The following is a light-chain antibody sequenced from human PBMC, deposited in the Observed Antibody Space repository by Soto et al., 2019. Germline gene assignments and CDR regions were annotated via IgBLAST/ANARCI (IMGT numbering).Light chain of an antibody. CDR2: GAS. CDR3: QQYGSSPLT. Sequence: EIVLTQSPGTLSLSPGERATLSCRASQTVRSNYLAWYQQRPGQAPRLLIYGASNRAAGIPDRFSGRGFGTEFALTISRLEPEDFAVYFCQQYGSSPLTLGGGTKVEIK. CDR1: QTVRSNY. V-gene: IGKV3-20*01. J-gene: IGKJ4*01.